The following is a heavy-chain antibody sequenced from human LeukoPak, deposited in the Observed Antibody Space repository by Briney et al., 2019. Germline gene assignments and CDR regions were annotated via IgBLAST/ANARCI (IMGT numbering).Heavy chain of an antibody. J-gene: IGHJ4*02. V-gene: IGHV4-61*02. CDR2: IYTSGST. Sequence: PSETLSLTCTVSGGSISSGSYYWSWIRQPAGKGLEWIGRIYTSGSTNYNPSLKSRVTISVDTSKNQFSLKLSSVTAADTAVYYCARERIQLWTYWGQGTLVTVSS. CDR1: GGSISSGSYY. D-gene: IGHD5-18*01. CDR3: ARERIQLWTY.